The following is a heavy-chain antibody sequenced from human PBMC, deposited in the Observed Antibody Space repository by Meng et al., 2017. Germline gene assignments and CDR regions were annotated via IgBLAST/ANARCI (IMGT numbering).Heavy chain of an antibody. V-gene: IGHV4-34*01. D-gene: IGHD4-17*01. Sequence: VQLQQWGAGLLKPSGTLSLTWAVYGGSFSGYYWSWIRQPPGKGLEWIGEINHSGSTNYNPSLKSRVTMSLDTSKNQFSLRLSSVTAADTAVYYCARSHSVTIVAFDYWGQGTLVTVSS. CDR2: INHSGST. J-gene: IGHJ4*02. CDR1: GGSFSGYY. CDR3: ARSHSVTIVAFDY.